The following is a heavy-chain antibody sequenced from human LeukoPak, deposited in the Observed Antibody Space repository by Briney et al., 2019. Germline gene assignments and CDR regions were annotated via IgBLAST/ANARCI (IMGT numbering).Heavy chain of an antibody. CDR2: IIPIFGTA. V-gene: IGHV1-69*06. CDR3: ARSSLRFLEWNNYYYYYMDV. D-gene: IGHD3-3*01. CDR1: GGTFSSYA. J-gene: IGHJ6*03. Sequence: SVKVSCKASGGTFSSYAISWVRQAPGQGLEWMGGIIPIFGTANYAQKFQGRVTITADKSTSTAYMELSSLRSEDTAVYYCARSSLRFLEWNNYYYYYMDVWGKGTTVTVSS.